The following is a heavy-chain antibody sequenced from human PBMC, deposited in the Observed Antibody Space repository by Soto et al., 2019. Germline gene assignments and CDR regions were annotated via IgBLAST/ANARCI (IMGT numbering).Heavy chain of an antibody. CDR3: ASAQSLRDFDY. CDR2: MNPNSGNT. J-gene: IGHJ4*02. CDR1: GYTFTSYD. Sequence: QVQLVQSGAEVKKPGASVKVSCRASGYTFTSYDINWVRQATGQGLEWMGWMNPNSGNTAYAQNFQGRLTMTRNTSISTAYIERSSLRSEDTAGYYCASAQSLRDFDYWGQGTLVTVYS. V-gene: IGHV1-8*02.